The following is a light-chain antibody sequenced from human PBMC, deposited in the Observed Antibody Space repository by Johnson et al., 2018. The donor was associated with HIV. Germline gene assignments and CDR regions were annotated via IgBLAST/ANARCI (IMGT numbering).Light chain of an antibody. Sequence: QSVLTQPPSVSAAPGQKVTISCSGSSSNIGNNYVSWYQQLPGTAPKLLIYENNKRPSGIPDRFSGSRSGTSATLDITGLQTGDEADYYGGAWGSSLSAYVFATETKVTVL. CDR3: GAWGSSLSAYV. CDR1: SSNIGNNY. V-gene: IGLV1-51*02. J-gene: IGLJ1*01. CDR2: ENN.